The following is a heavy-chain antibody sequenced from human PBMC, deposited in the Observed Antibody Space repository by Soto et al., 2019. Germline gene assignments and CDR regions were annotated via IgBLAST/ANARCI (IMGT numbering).Heavy chain of an antibody. V-gene: IGHV1-69*06. J-gene: IGHJ5*02. CDR3: ALDLSWFDP. Sequence: GASVKVSFKASGGTFSSYAISWVRQAPGQGLEWMGGIIPIFGTANYAQMFQGRVTITADKSTSTAYMELSSLRSEDTAVYYCALDLSWFDPWGQGTLVTVSS. CDR2: IIPIFGTA. CDR1: GGTFSSYA.